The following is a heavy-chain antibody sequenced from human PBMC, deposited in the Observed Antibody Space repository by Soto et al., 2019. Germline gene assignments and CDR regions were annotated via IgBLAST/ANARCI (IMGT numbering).Heavy chain of an antibody. Sequence: QVQLQESGPGLVKPSGTLSLTCAVSGGSISSSNWWSWVRQPPGKGLEWIGEIYHSGSTNYNPSLKSRVTVSVDESKNQFSLNLSSVTAADTAVYFCARARGSGSFNWFDPWGQGTLVTVSS. D-gene: IGHD3-10*01. CDR1: GGSISSSNW. V-gene: IGHV4-4*02. J-gene: IGHJ5*02. CDR3: ARARGSGSFNWFDP. CDR2: IYHSGST.